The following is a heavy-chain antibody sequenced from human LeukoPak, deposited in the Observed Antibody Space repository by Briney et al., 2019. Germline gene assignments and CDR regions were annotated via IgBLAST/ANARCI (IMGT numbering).Heavy chain of an antibody. J-gene: IGHJ4*02. CDR2: INPSGGST. CDR3: ARDPVGYSYGYLDY. V-gene: IGHV1-46*01. Sequence: ASVKVSCKASGYTFTSYYMHWVRQAPGQGLEWMGIINPSGGSTSYAQKFQGRVTITADESTSTAYMELSSLRSEDTAVYYCARDPVGYSYGYLDYWGQGTLVTVSS. CDR1: GYTFTSYY. D-gene: IGHD5-18*01.